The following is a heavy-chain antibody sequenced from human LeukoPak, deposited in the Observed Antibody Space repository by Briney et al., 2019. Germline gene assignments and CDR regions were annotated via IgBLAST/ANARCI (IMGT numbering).Heavy chain of an antibody. CDR1: GGTFSSYA. CDR2: IIPIFGTA. Sequence: ASVKVSCKASGGTFSSYAISWVRQAPGQGLEWMGRIIPIFGTANYAQKFQGRVTITTDESTSTAYMELSSLRSEATAVYYCARDRTTGTSGVWFDPWGQGTLVTVSS. V-gene: IGHV1-69*05. D-gene: IGHD1-1*01. J-gene: IGHJ5*02. CDR3: ARDRTTGTSGVWFDP.